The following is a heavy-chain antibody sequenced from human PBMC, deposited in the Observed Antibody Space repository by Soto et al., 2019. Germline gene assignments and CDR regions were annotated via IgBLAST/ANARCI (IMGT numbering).Heavy chain of an antibody. V-gene: IGHV3-21*01. J-gene: IGHJ5*02. D-gene: IGHD3-10*01. CDR1: GFTFSSYT. CDR2: ISSSSTYI. CDR3: ARDNGEFDP. Sequence: PGGSLRLSCAASGFTFSSYTMSWVRQAPGKGLEWVSSISSSSTYIYYADSVKGRSTISRDNAKNSLYLQMNSLRAEDTAVYYCARDNGEFDPWGQGTLVTVSS.